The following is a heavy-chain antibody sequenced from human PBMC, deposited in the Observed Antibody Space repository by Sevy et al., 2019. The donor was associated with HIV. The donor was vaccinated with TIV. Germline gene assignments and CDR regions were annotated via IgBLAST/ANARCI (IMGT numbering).Heavy chain of an antibody. V-gene: IGHV3-23*01. D-gene: IGHD3-22*01. CDR1: GFSFDSYG. CDR3: GKGGGGHYDPDEIGYYFYYYNMDV. Sequence: GGSLRLSCAVSGFSFDSYGMTWVRQAPGKGLEWVSGISGSGTRTYYADSVKGRFIISRDNSKNTLYLQMNSLRSEETAIYYSGKGGGGHYDPDEIGYYFYYYNMDVWGKGTTVTVSS. CDR2: ISGSGTRT. J-gene: IGHJ6*03.